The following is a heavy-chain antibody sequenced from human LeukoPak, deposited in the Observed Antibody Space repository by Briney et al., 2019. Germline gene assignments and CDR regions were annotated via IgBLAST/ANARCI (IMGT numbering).Heavy chain of an antibody. CDR3: ASDYDTGDY. J-gene: IGHJ4*02. V-gene: IGHV1-18*01. Sequence: ASVKVSCKASGYTFTAYGINWVRQAPGQGLEWMGRISPNNGNTNYPQKLQGRITMTTDTSTSTAYMELRSLNSDDRAVYYCASDYDTGDYWGQGTLVTVSS. CDR1: GYTFTAYG. D-gene: IGHD4-17*01. CDR2: ISPNNGNT.